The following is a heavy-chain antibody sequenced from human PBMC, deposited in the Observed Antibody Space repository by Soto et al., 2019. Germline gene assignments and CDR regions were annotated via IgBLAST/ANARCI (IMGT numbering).Heavy chain of an antibody. V-gene: IGHV1-18*01. D-gene: IGHD2-2*01. CDR2: ISAYNGNT. CDR3: ARASCSSTSCYLWWFDP. CDR1: GYTFTSYG. Sequence: ASVKVSCKASGYTFTSYGISWVRQAPGQGLEWMGWISAYNGNTNYAQKLQGRVTMTTDTSTSTAYMELRSLRSDDTAVYYCARASCSSTSCYLWWFDPWGQGTLVTVSS. J-gene: IGHJ5*02.